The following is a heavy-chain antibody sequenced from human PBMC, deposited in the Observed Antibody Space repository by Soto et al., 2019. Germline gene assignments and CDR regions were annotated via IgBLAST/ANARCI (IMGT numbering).Heavy chain of an antibody. J-gene: IGHJ4*02. V-gene: IGHV3-23*01. Sequence: SLRLSCAASEFPFSSYAMSWVRPAPGEGLEWVSAISGSGGSTYYADSVKGRFTISRDNSKNTLYLQMNSLRAEDTAVYYCAKVPVYDYFDYWGQGTLVTVSS. CDR3: AKVPVYDYFDY. CDR2: ISGSGGST. D-gene: IGHD1-20*01. CDR1: EFPFSSYA.